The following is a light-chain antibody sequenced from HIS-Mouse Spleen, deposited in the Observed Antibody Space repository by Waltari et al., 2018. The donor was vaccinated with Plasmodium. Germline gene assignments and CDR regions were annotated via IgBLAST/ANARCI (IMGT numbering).Light chain of an antibody. CDR3: QQYNNWSFT. J-gene: IGKJ3*01. CDR1: QSVSSN. CDR2: GAS. V-gene: IGKV3-15*01. Sequence: QSPATLSVSPGVRATLSCRASQSVSSNLAWYQQKPGQAPSLLIYGASTRATGIPARFSGSGSGTEFTLTISSLQSEDFAVYYCQQYNNWSFTFGPGTKVDIK.